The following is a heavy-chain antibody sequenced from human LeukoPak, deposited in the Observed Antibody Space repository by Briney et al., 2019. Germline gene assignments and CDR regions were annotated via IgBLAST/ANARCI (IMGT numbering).Heavy chain of an antibody. CDR2: INPNSGGK. CDR3: ARGRGYSYGSNWFDP. J-gene: IGHJ5*02. D-gene: IGHD5-18*01. V-gene: IGHV1-2*02. CDR1: GYTFTGYY. Sequence: GASVKVSCKASGYTFTGYYMHWVRQAPGQGLEWMGWINPNSGGKNYAQKFQGRVTMTRDTSISTAYMELSRLRSDDTAVYYCARGRGYSYGSNWFDPWGQGTLVTVSS.